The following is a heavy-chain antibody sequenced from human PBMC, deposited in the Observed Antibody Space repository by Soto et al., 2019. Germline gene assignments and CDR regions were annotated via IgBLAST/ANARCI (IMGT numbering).Heavy chain of an antibody. CDR2: ISSSSSYK. V-gene: IGHV3-21*01. CDR1: GFTFSSYN. D-gene: IGHD6-25*01. Sequence: GWSLRLSCAASGFTFSSYNMNWVRQAPGKGLEWVSSISSSSSYKYYADSVKGRFTISRDNAKNSLYLQMNSLRAEDTAVYYCAKMGSQRYYYYGMDVWGQGTTVTVSS. J-gene: IGHJ6*02. CDR3: AKMGSQRYYYYGMDV.